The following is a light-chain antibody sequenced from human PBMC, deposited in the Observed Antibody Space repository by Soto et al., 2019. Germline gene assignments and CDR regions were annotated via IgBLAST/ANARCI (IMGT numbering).Light chain of an antibody. J-gene: IGKJ4*01. CDR1: QTVLYNSDNKNY. V-gene: IGKV4-1*01. CDR2: WAS. Sequence: DIVLTQSPDSLAVYLGERATINCKSSQTVLYNSDNKNYFAWYQQKPGQPPKLLIYWASTRDCGVPDRFSGSGSGAYFTLTISILQAEDVAVYYCQQYYTTLSFGGGTKVEIK. CDR3: QQYYTTLS.